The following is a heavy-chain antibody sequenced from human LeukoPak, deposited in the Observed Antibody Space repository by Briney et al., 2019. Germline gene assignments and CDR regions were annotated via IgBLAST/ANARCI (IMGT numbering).Heavy chain of an antibody. CDR1: GGSISNGDYY. J-gene: IGHJ6*03. V-gene: IGHV4-30-4*08. Sequence: SETLSLTCTVSGGSISNGDYYWSWIRQPPGKGLEWIGYIYYSGSTYYNPSLKSRVTISVDTSKNQFSLKLSSVTAADTAVYYCARGRYFDWVLDYYMDVWGKGTTVTVSS. D-gene: IGHD3-9*01. CDR3: ARGRYFDWVLDYYMDV. CDR2: IYYSGST.